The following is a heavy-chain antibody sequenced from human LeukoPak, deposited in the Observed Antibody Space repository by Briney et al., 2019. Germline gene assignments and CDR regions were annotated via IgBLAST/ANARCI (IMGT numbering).Heavy chain of an antibody. J-gene: IGHJ6*03. CDR1: VYTFTSND. CDR2: RNVNSGNT. V-gene: IGHV1-8*01. D-gene: IGHD2-2*01. Sequence: GASVKVSRTASVYTFTSNDINWMRQATGQGLEGMGWRNVNSGNTGYAQKFQGRVTMTRNTSISTAYMELSSLRSEDTAVYYCARGQRHCTSDSCLSYMDVWGKGTTVTVSS. CDR3: ARGQRHCTSDSCLSYMDV.